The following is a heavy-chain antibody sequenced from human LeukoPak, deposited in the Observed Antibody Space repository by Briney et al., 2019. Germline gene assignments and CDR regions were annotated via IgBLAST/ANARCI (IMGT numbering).Heavy chain of an antibody. V-gene: IGHV3-30*18. CDR3: AKAADQYYYYYFYYMDV. J-gene: IGHJ6*03. Sequence: GGTLRLSCAASGFTFSAYGMHWVRQAPGKGLEWVAVISFDGSSKDYAESVRGRFTVSRDNSKNTVYLQMNSLRVEDMAVYYCAKAADQYYYYYFYYMDVWGKGTTVTVSS. CDR1: GFTFSAYG. CDR2: ISFDGSSK. D-gene: IGHD2-2*01.